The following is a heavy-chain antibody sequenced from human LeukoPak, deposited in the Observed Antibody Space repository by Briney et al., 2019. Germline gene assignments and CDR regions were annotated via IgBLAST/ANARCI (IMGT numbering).Heavy chain of an antibody. J-gene: IGHJ4*02. CDR2: ISTSSSYI. CDR3: TRDEDFCSSSSDY. Sequence: GGSLRLSCAASGFTFNNYGMSWVRQAPGKGLEWVSFISTSSSYIYYADSVKGRFTISRDNAKNSLYLQMNSLRAEDTAVYYCTRDEDFCSSSSDYWGQGTLVTVSS. CDR1: GFTFNNYG. D-gene: IGHD6-6*01. V-gene: IGHV3-21*01.